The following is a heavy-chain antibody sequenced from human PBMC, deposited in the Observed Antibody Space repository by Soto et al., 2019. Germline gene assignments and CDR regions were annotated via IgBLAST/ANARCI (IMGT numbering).Heavy chain of an antibody. CDR2: IYDNGTT. D-gene: IGHD3-10*01. V-gene: IGHV3-53*01. Sequence: GSLRLSCAASGLTVSNAYMAWVRQAPGMGLEWVSVIYDNGTTYYADSVKGRFTISRDTSTNTLSLQMDSLRAEDTAVYYCVRPLPSGRNYGLDVWGQGTTVTVSS. J-gene: IGHJ6*02. CDR3: VRPLPSGRNYGLDV. CDR1: GLTVSNAY.